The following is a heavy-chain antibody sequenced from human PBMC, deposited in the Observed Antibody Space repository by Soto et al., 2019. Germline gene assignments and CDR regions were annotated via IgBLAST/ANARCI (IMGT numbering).Heavy chain of an antibody. V-gene: IGHV3-33*01. CDR2: IWYDGSND. D-gene: IGHD1-26*01. CDR1: GFTFSNYG. J-gene: IGHJ6*02. CDR3: ARDRWEFQLFYYGLDV. Sequence: GSLRLSCAAPGFTFSNYGMHWVRQAPGKGLEWVAIIWYDGSNDYYVDSVKGRFTISRDNSKNTLSLQMNSLRAEDTAVYYCARDRWEFQLFYYGLDVWGQGTTVTVSS.